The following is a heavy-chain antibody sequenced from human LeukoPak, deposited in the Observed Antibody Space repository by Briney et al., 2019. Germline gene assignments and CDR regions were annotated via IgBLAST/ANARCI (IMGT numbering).Heavy chain of an antibody. CDR2: ISYDGSNK. Sequence: PGGSLRLSCAASGFTFRSYAMHWVRQAPGKGLEWVAVISYDGSNKYYADSVKGRFTISRDNSKNTLYLQMNSLRAEDTVVYFCARGNWNYGRTIDYWGQGTLVTVSS. D-gene: IGHD1-7*01. V-gene: IGHV3-30-3*01. J-gene: IGHJ4*02. CDR3: ARGNWNYGRTIDY. CDR1: GFTFRSYA.